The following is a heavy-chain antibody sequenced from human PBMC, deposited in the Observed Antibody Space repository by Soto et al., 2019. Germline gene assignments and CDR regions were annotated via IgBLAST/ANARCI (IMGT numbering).Heavy chain of an antibody. CDR1: GGSISSGGAF. CDR2: IYYSGST. J-gene: IGHJ4*02. Sequence: SETLFPPCTFSGGSISSGGAFWSRVRPPPRKGLGGIGYIYYSGSTYYNPYLKSRVTISVDKSKNQFSLKLTSVTAADTALYYCARGKLGESPSYFDYWGQGTLVTVSS. D-gene: IGHD3-10*01. CDR3: ARGKLGESPSYFDY. V-gene: IGHV4-31*03.